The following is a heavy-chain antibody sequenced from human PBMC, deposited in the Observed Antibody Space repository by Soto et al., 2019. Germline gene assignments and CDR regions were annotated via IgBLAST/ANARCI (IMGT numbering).Heavy chain of an antibody. V-gene: IGHV3-23*01. CDR3: AKDTYYDFWTRGNWFDH. Sequence: XGSLKLSCAASGVSLYDYGMHWVRQAPGKGLEWVSGIGGDSGGSTYYADSVKGRFTISRDNSKNTLYLQMNSLRAEDTAVYYCAKDTYYDFWTRGNWFDHWGQGTLVTVSS. CDR1: GVSLYDYG. CDR2: IGGDSGGST. D-gene: IGHD3-3*01. J-gene: IGHJ5*02.